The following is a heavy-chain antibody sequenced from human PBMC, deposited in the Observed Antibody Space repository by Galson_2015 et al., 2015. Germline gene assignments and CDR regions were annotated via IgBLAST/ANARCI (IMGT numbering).Heavy chain of an antibody. D-gene: IGHD2-2*02. CDR1: GFTFSSYS. Sequence: SLRLSCAASGFTFSSYSMNWVRQAPGKGLEWVSSISSSSSYIYYADSVKGRFTISRDNAKNSLYLQMNSLRAEDTAVYYCARDIVVVPAAITPIINWFDPWGQGTLVTVSS. CDR2: ISSSSSYI. J-gene: IGHJ5*02. CDR3: ARDIVVVPAAITPIINWFDP. V-gene: IGHV3-21*01.